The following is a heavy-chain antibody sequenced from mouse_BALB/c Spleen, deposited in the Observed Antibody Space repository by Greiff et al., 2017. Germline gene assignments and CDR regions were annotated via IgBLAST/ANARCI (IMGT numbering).Heavy chain of an antibody. CDR2: ISSGGST. D-gene: IGHD2-10*02. CDR1: GFTFSSYA. V-gene: IGHV5-6-5*01. CDR3: ARAYDPDY. Sequence: EVKLQESGGGLVKPGGSLKLSCAASGFTFSSYAMSWVRQTPEKRLEWVASISSGGSTYYPDSVKGRFTISRDNARNILYLQMSSLRSEDTAMYYCARAYDPDYWGQGTTLTVSS. J-gene: IGHJ2*01.